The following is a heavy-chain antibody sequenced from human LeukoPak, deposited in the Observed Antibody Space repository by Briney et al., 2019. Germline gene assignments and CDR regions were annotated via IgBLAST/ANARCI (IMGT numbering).Heavy chain of an antibody. CDR2: IIPILGIA. CDR1: GGIFSSFA. Sequence: ASVNVSCKASGGIFSSFAISWVRQAPGQGLEWMGRIIPILGIANYAQKFQGRVTITADKSTSTAYMELSSLRSEDMAVYYCAIDHLDVDTAMVPRKVFYYYGMDVWGKGTTVTVSS. V-gene: IGHV1-69*04. J-gene: IGHJ6*04. CDR3: AIDHLDVDTAMVPRKVFYYYGMDV. D-gene: IGHD5-18*01.